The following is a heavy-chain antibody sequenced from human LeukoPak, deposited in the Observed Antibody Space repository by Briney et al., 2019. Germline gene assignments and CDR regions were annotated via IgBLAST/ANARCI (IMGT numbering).Heavy chain of an antibody. CDR2: IYYSGST. Sequence: SETLSLTCTVSGGSISSYYWSWIRQPPGKGLEWIGYIYYSGSTNYNPSLKSRVTISVDTSKNQFSLKLSAVTAADTAVYYCARTKGGIAAADAYFDYWGQGTLVTVSS. D-gene: IGHD6-13*01. J-gene: IGHJ4*02. CDR3: ARTKGGIAAADAYFDY. CDR1: GGSISSYY. V-gene: IGHV4-59*08.